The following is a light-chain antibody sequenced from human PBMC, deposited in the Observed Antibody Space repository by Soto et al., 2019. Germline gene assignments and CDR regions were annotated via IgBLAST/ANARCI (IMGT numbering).Light chain of an antibody. V-gene: IGKV3-15*01. CDR2: GAS. J-gene: IGKJ1*01. Sequence: EIVMTQSQATLSVSPGERATLSCRASQNISSNLAWYQQKPGQAPRVLIDGASTRATGITARFSGSGSGTEFTITISSLQSEDFAVYYCHQYNNWLWTFGQGTKVEIK. CDR3: HQYNNWLWT. CDR1: QNISSN.